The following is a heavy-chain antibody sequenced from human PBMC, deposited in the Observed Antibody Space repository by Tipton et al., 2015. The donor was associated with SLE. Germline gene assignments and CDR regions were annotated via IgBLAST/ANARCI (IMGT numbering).Heavy chain of an antibody. CDR3: ARDHNSSGWYGEDAFDI. CDR2: IYYSGST. D-gene: IGHD6-19*01. Sequence: TLSLTCTVSGGSISSGDYYWSWIRQPPGKGLEWIGYIYYSGSTYYNPSLKSRVTISVDTSKNQFSLKLSSVTAADTAVYYCARDHNSSGWYGEDAFDIWGQGTMVTVSS. J-gene: IGHJ3*02. V-gene: IGHV4-30-4*01. CDR1: GGSISSGDYY.